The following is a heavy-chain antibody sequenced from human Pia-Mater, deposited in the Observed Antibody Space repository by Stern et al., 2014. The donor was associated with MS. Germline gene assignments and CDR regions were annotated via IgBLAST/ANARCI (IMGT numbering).Heavy chain of an antibody. CDR3: ARDLGPRWQQFHCFDY. CDR1: GYTFTSYG. V-gene: IGHV1-18*04. Sequence: QVQLLQPGAEVKRPGTSVTVSCQASGYTFTSYGLNWVRQAPGQGLEWMGWISTYNGDTNYAQSFQGRVTFSTDTSTSKAYMELRNLRSDDTALYYCARDLGPRWQQFHCFDYWGQGTLVSVSS. J-gene: IGHJ4*02. CDR2: ISTYNGDT. D-gene: IGHD6-13*01.